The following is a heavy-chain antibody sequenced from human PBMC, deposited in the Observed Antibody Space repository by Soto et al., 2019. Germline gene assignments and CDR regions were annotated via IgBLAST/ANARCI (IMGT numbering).Heavy chain of an antibody. CDR3: EKVGFSEDS. V-gene: IGHV3-23*01. CDR2: ITGSGANT. CDR1: GFTFNYYA. J-gene: IGHJ4*02. Sequence: EVQLLESGGALVQPGGSLRLSCAASGFTFNYYAMNWVRQAPEKGLEWVAEITGSGANTYHADAVKGRFTISRDNSKNTLYLQMNSLRAEDTAVYYCEKVGFSEDSWGQGTLVTVSS. D-gene: IGHD3-3*01.